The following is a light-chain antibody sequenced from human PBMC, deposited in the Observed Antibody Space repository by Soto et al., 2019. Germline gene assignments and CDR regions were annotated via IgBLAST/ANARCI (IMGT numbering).Light chain of an antibody. CDR3: CSYAGSYTLV. CDR2: DVS. CDR1: SSDVGGYNY. V-gene: IGLV2-11*01. Sequence: QSVLTQPRSVSGSPGQSVTISCTGTSSDVGGYNYVSWYQQHPGKAPKRMIYDVSKRPSGVPDRFSGSKSGNTASLTISGLQAEDEADYYCCSYAGSYTLVFGGGTKLTVL. J-gene: IGLJ2*01.